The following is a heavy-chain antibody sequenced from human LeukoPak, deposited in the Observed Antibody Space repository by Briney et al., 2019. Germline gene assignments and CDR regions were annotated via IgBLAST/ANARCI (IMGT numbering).Heavy chain of an antibody. J-gene: IGHJ4*02. CDR1: GGTFSSYA. Sequence: ASVKVSCKASGGTFSSYAISWVRQAPGQGLEWMGGIIPIFGTANYAQKFQGRVTITADESTSTAYMELSSLRSEDTAVYYCARERYCSGGSCYPIWLNWGQGTLVTVSS. V-gene: IGHV1-69*13. CDR3: ARERYCSGGSCYPIWLN. D-gene: IGHD2-15*01. CDR2: IIPIFGTA.